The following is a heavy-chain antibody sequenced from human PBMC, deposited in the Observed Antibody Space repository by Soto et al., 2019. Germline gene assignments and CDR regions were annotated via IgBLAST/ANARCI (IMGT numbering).Heavy chain of an antibody. D-gene: IGHD5-18*01. V-gene: IGHV1-18*01. CDR1: GYTFTSYG. CDR2: ISAYNGNT. CDR3: ARERGPVDTAMVTGLYYYYYYGMDV. Sequence: GPVKVSCKASGYTFTSYGISWVRQAPGQGLEWMGWISAYNGNTNYAQKLQGRVTMTTDTSTSTAYMELRSLRSDDTAVYYCARERGPVDTAMVTGLYYYYYYGMDVWGQGTTVTVSS. J-gene: IGHJ6*02.